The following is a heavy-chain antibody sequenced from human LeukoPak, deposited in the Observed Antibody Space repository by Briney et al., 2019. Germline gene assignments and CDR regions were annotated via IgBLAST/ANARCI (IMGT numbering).Heavy chain of an antibody. CDR1: GFTFSSYA. CDR3: AKSQWELPQPHDAFDI. Sequence: PGGSLRLSCAASGFTFSSYAMSWVRQAPGKGLEWVSGISGSGDNTYYADSVKGRFTISRDNSKNTLYVQVNSLGTEDTAAYYCAKSQWELPQPHDAFDIWGQGTMVTVSS. J-gene: IGHJ3*02. D-gene: IGHD1-26*01. CDR2: ISGSGDNT. V-gene: IGHV3-23*01.